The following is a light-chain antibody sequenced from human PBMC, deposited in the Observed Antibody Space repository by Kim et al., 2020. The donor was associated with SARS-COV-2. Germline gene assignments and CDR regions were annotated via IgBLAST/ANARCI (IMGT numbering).Light chain of an antibody. J-gene: IGKJ4*01. CDR2: CAS. CDR3: QQYGSSPLT. CDR1: HSVSSSY. V-gene: IGKV3-20*01. Sequence: SPGERATLACRDSHSVSSSYLAWYQQKPGQAPRLLIYCASSRATGIPDRFSGSGSGTDFTITISRLEPEDFAVYYCQQYGSSPLTFGGGTKVDIK.